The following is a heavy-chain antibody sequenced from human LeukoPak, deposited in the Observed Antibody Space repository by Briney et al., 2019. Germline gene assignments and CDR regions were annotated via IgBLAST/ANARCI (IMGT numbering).Heavy chain of an antibody. J-gene: IGHJ4*02. CDR3: AKDRYSDNTGHHYENEY. CDR1: GFTFSDYY. V-gene: IGHV3-11*01. CDR2: ISSSGSTI. D-gene: IGHD3-22*01. Sequence: GGSLKLSCAASGFTFSDYYMSWIRQAPGKGLEWVSYISSSGSTIYYADSVKGRFTISRDNAKNTLYLQMHSLRAEDTAVYYCAKDRYSDNTGHHYENEYWGQGTLVTVSS.